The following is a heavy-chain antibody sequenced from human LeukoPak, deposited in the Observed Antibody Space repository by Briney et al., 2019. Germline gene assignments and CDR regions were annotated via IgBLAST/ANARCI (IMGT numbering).Heavy chain of an antibody. CDR1: GFTFSSYW. J-gene: IGHJ4*02. V-gene: IGHV3-74*01. Sequence: GGSLRLSCAASGFTFSSYWMHWVRQAPGKGLVWVSRISGDGSTTRYADSVKGRFTISRDSSKNTLYLQMNSLRAEDTALYYCAKRRVAELLGGSDFDYWGQGTLVTVSS. CDR2: ISGDGSTT. CDR3: AKRRVAELLGGSDFDY. D-gene: IGHD3-10*01.